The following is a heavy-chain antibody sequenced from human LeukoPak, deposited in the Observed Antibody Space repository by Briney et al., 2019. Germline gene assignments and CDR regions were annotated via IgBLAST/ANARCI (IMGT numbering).Heavy chain of an antibody. CDR3: ARVATHGVFDY. CDR1: GGSISRSNW. CDR2: IYHSGST. D-gene: IGHD3-10*01. J-gene: IGHJ4*02. Sequence: SETLSLTCAVSGGSISRSNWWSWIRQPPGEGLEWIGEIYHSGSTNYNPSLKSRVTIPVDKSKNQFSLKLSSVTAADTAVYYCARVATHGVFDYWGQGTLVTVSS. V-gene: IGHV4-4*02.